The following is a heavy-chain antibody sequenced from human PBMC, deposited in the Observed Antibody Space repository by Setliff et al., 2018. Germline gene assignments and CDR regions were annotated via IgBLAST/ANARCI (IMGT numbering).Heavy chain of an antibody. CDR2: ISDTTNFI. CDR3: ARDGHNVYYFDY. D-gene: IGHD1-1*01. V-gene: IGHV3-21*01. CDR1: GFTFGHYN. Sequence: PGGSLRLSCTASGFTFGHYNMNWVRQAPGKGLEWVSSISDTTNFIYYADSVKGRFTISRDNAKNTLYLQMNSLRAEDTAVYYCARDGHNVYYFDYWGLGTLVTVS. J-gene: IGHJ4*02.